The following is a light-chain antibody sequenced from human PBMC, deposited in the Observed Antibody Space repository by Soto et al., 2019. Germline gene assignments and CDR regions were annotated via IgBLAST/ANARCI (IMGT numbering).Light chain of an antibody. CDR2: DAS. J-gene: IGKJ4*01. CDR1: QSVSSN. Sequence: EIVLTQSPATLSLSPGERATLSCRASQSVSSNLAWYHQKPGQAPRLLIYDASTRATGIPARFSGSGSGTDFTLTISSLEPEDFAVYYCQQRSNWPPLTFGGGTKVEIK. CDR3: QQRSNWPPLT. V-gene: IGKV3-11*01.